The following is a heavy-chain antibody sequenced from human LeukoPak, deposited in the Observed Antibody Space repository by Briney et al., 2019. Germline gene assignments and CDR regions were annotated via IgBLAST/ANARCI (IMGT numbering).Heavy chain of an antibody. D-gene: IGHD2-21*01. J-gene: IGHJ3*02. CDR2: IYYVGST. V-gene: IGHV4-59*01. CDR3: ARENRAYCGGDCPYDAFDI. Sequence: SETLSLTCTVSGGSISIDYWGWIRQPPGKGLEWIGYIYYVGSTNYNPSLKSRATISEDTSKNQFSMKLSSVTAADKAVYYCARENRAYCGGDCPYDAFDIWGQGTMVTVSS. CDR1: GGSISIDY.